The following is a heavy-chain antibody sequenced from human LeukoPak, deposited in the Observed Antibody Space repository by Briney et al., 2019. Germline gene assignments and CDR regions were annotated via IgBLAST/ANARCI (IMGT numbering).Heavy chain of an antibody. V-gene: IGHV3-30*03. D-gene: IGHD3-10*01. J-gene: IGHJ4*02. CDR3: ARSDVLLWFGEFLEAGFDY. CDR1: GFTFSSYG. Sequence: GGSLRLSCAASGFTFSSYGMHWVRQAPGKGLEWVAVISYDGSNKYYADSVKGRFTISRDNSKNTLYLQMNSLRAEDTAVYYCARSDVLLWFGEFLEAGFDYWGQGTLVTVSS. CDR2: ISYDGSNK.